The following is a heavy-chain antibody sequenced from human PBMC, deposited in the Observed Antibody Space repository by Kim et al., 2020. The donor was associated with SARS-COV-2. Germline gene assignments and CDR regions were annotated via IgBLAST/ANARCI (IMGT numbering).Heavy chain of an antibody. Sequence: ASVKVSCKVSGYTLTELSMHWVRQAPGKGLEWMGGFDPEDGETIYAQKFQGRVTMTEDTSTDTAYMELSSLRSEDTAVYYCATAFAMIVDTRFDYWGQGTLVTVST. V-gene: IGHV1-24*01. J-gene: IGHJ4*02. D-gene: IGHD3-22*01. CDR3: ATAFAMIVDTRFDY. CDR1: GYTLTELS. CDR2: FDPEDGET.